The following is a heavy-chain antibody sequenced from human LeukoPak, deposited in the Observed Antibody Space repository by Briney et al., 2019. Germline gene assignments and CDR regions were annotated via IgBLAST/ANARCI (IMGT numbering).Heavy chain of an antibody. Sequence: GGSLRLSCAASGFTVSTNYMNRVRQAPGKGLEWVSILYSGSSTYYADSVEGRFIVSRDSSKNTLSLQMNGLRAEDTAVYYCARVGDHFHWYLDLWGRGTLVTVSS. CDR3: ARVGDHFHWYLDL. D-gene: IGHD3-3*02. CDR2: LYSGSST. CDR1: GFTVSTNY. V-gene: IGHV3-53*01. J-gene: IGHJ2*01.